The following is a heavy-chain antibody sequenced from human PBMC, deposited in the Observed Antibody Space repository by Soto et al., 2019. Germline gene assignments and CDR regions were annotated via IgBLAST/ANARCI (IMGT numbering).Heavy chain of an antibody. CDR3: ARSSTSANYFDY. Sequence: QVQLQESGPGLVKPSQTLSLTCTVSGGSISSGGYYWSWIRQHPGKGLEWIGYIYYSGSTHYNPSLKSRVTIAVDPSKNQFSLKLSSVTAADTAVYYCARSSTSANYFDYWGQGTLVTVSS. V-gene: IGHV4-31*03. CDR1: GGSISSGGYY. CDR2: IYYSGST. J-gene: IGHJ4*02. D-gene: IGHD2-2*01.